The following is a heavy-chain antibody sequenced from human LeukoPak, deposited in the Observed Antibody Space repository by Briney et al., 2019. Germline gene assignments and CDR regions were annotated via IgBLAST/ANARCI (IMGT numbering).Heavy chain of an antibody. J-gene: IGHJ3*01. V-gene: IGHV4-34*01. CDR1: GGAFSSYY. D-gene: IGHD4-23*01. CDR3: ARVLLVTPVGAFDV. Sequence: SETLSLTCAAYGGAFSSYYWSWIRQPPGKGLEWVGQIDHSGSTKFNPALKSRVTMSVDTTKKRVSLNLNSVTAADTAVYYCARVLLVTPVGAFDVWGQGTMVAVSS. CDR2: IDHSGST.